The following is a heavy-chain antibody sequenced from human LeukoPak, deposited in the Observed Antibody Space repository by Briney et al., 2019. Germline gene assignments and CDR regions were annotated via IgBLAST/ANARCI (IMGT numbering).Heavy chain of an antibody. J-gene: IGHJ4*02. CDR3: ARGGYYDFWSGYYYFDY. D-gene: IGHD3-3*01. CDR1: GGSFSGYY. CDR2: INHSGST. V-gene: IGHV4-34*01. Sequence: ASETLSLTCAVYGGSFSGYYWSWIRQPSGKGLEWIGEINHSGSTNYNPSLKSRVTISVDTSKNQFSLKLSSVTAADTAVYYCARGGYYDFWSGYYYFDYWGQGTLVTVSS.